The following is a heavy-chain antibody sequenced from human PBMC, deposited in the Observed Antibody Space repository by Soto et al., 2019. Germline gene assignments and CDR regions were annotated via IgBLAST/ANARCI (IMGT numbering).Heavy chain of an antibody. D-gene: IGHD3-22*01. CDR3: ARPTPDSSGNVAFDI. CDR1: GGTFSSYA. CDR2: IIPIFGTA. J-gene: IGHJ3*02. V-gene: IGHV1-69*13. Sequence: ASVKVSCKASGGTFSSYAISWVRQAPGQGLEWMGGIIPIFGTANYAQKFQGRVTITADESTSTAYMELSSLRSEDTAVYYCARPTPDSSGNVAFDIWGQGTMVTVSS.